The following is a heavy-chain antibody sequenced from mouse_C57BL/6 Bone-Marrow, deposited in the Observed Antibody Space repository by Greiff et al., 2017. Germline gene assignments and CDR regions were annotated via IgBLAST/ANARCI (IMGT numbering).Heavy chain of an antibody. CDR1: GYTFTSYW. CDR2: IDPSDSYT. J-gene: IGHJ2*01. Sequence: QVQLKQPGAELVMPGASVKLSCKASGYTFTSYWMHWVKQRPGQGLEWIGEIDPSDSYTNYNQKFKGKSTLTVDKSSSTAYMQLSSLTSEDSAVYYCARHPVFDYWGQGTTLTVSS. CDR3: ARHPVFDY. V-gene: IGHV1-69*01.